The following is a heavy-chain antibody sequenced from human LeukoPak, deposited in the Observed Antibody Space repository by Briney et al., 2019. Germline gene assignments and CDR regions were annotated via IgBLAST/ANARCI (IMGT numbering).Heavy chain of an antibody. CDR1: GFTFSTYS. Sequence: GGSLRLSCAASGFTFSTYSMNWVRQAPGKGLEWVSSISSSSSYIYYADSVKGRFTISRDNAKNSLYLQMNSLRAEDTAVYYCARDGYQYYYDSSGYKYYFDYWGQGTLVTVS. D-gene: IGHD3-22*01. CDR3: ARDGYQYYYDSSGYKYYFDY. J-gene: IGHJ4*02. CDR2: ISSSSSYI. V-gene: IGHV3-21*01.